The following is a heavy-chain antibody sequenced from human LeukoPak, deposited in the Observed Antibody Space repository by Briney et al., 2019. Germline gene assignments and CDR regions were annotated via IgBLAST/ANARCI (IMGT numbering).Heavy chain of an antibody. Sequence: GGSLRLSCAASGFTFSSYGMHWVRQAPGQGLEWMGWINPNSGGTNYAQKFQGRVTMTRDTSISTAYMELSRLRSDDTAVYYCARLGTYYYGSGRGWGQGTLVTVSS. CDR3: ARLGTYYYGSGRG. J-gene: IGHJ4*02. CDR2: INPNSGGT. V-gene: IGHV1-2*02. CDR1: GFTFSSYG. D-gene: IGHD3-10*01.